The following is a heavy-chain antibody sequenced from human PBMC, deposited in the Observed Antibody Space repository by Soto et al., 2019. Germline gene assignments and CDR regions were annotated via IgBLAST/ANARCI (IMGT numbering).Heavy chain of an antibody. Sequence: SETLSLTCTVSGGSISSYYWSWIRQPPGKGLEWIGYIYYSGSTNYNPSLKSRVTISVDTSKNQFSLKLSSVTAADTAVYYCSRAVLYYDGSGYFIRDAFDIWGQGTMVTVSS. D-gene: IGHD3-22*01. J-gene: IGHJ3*02. CDR3: SRAVLYYDGSGYFIRDAFDI. CDR2: IYYSGST. CDR1: GGSISSYY. V-gene: IGHV4-59*01.